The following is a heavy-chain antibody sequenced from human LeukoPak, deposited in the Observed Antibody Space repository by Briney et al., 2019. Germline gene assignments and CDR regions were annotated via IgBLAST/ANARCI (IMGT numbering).Heavy chain of an antibody. CDR2: IYYSGGT. Sequence: SETLSLTCTVSGGSISSSSYYWGWIRQPPGKGLEWIGGIYYSGGTYYNPSLKSRVTISVDTSKNQFSLKLSSVTAADTAVYYCAVSNSGAWYDYWGQGTLVTVSS. J-gene: IGHJ4*02. V-gene: IGHV4-39*07. D-gene: IGHD3-10*01. CDR1: GGSISSSSYY. CDR3: AVSNSGAWYDY.